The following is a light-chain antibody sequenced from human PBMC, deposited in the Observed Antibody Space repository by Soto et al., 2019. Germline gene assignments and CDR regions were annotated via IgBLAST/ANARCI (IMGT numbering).Light chain of an antibody. CDR3: CSYAGSSTVV. CDR1: RSDVGSYNL. CDR2: EGS. J-gene: IGLJ2*01. Sequence: QSALTQPASVSGSPGQSITISCTGTRSDVGSYNLVSWYQQHPGKAPKLMIYEGSKRPSGVSHRFSGFKSGNTASLTISGLQAEDEADYYCCSYAGSSTVVFGGGTKLTVL. V-gene: IGLV2-23*01.